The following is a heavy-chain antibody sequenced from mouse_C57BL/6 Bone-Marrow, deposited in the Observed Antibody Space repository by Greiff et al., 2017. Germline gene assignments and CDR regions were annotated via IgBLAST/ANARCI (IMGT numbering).Heavy chain of an antibody. Sequence: VQLQQPGAELVMPGASVKLSCKASGYTFTSYWMHWVKQRPGQGLEWIGEIDPSDSYTNYNQKFKGKSTLTVDKSSSTAYMQLRSLTSEDSAVYYCARYDGYYDYWGQGTTLTVSS. CDR2: IDPSDSYT. CDR3: ARYDGYYDY. V-gene: IGHV1-69*01. CDR1: GYTFTSYW. J-gene: IGHJ2*01. D-gene: IGHD2-3*01.